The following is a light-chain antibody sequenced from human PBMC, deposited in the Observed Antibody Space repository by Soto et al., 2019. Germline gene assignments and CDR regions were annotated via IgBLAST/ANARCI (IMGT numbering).Light chain of an antibody. Sequence: DIQMNQSPSSVSESVGDRVTITCRTSQGISSWLAWYQQKPGKAPRLLIYAASSLQSGVPSRFSVSGSGTDLTLTLSSLQPEDFATYYCQPANSFPLTFGEGTKVEIK. J-gene: IGKJ4*01. CDR2: AAS. CDR3: QPANSFPLT. V-gene: IGKV1-12*01. CDR1: QGISSW.